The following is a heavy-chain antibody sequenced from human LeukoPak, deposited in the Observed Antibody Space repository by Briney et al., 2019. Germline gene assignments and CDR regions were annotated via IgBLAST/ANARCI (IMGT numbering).Heavy chain of an antibody. V-gene: IGHV4-31*03. J-gene: IGHJ4*02. CDR2: IYYSGST. D-gene: IGHD4-11*01. CDR3: ARGPVRDYSNY. CDR1: GVSISSVGYC. Sequence: SSETLSLTCTVSGVSISSVGYCWSWIRQHPGKGLEWIGYIYYSGSTYYNPSLKSRLTISPDTSSNQFSLKLNSVTAADTAVYYCARGPVRDYSNYWGQGTLVTVSS.